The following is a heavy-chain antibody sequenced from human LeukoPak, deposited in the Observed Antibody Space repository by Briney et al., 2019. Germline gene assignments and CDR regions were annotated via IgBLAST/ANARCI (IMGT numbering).Heavy chain of an antibody. J-gene: IGHJ2*01. V-gene: IGHV3-13*05. CDR3: AREIAESGHWYFDL. CDR1: GFTFSNYD. CDR2: IAMGADH. Sequence: GGSLRLSCAASGFTFSNYDMHWVRQATGKGLEWVSGIAMGADHLYPDSVKGRFTNSRENANNSLYLQMNSLRAGDTAVYYCAREIAESGHWYFDLWGRGTLVTVSS. D-gene: IGHD3-3*01.